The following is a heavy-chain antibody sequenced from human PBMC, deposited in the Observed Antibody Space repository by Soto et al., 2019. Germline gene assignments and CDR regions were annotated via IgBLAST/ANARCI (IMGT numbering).Heavy chain of an antibody. Sequence: PSETLSLTCTVSGGSISSGGYYWSWIHQHPGKGLEWIGYIYYSGSTYYNPSLKSRVTISVDTSKNQFSLKLSSVTAADTAVYYCATQASTYYYDSSGYYFFDYWGQGTLVTVSS. CDR3: ATQASTYYYDSSGYYFFDY. CDR1: GGSISSGGYY. J-gene: IGHJ4*02. D-gene: IGHD3-22*01. CDR2: IYYSGST. V-gene: IGHV4-30-4*08.